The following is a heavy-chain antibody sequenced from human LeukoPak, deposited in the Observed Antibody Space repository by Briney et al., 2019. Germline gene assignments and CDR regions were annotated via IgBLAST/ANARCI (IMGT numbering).Heavy chain of an antibody. V-gene: IGHV3-21*01. Sequence: GRSLRLSCVASGLTFSIHSMNWVCQAPGKGLEWVSSISTTSTYIHYAESAKGRFTISRDNAKNSLYLQMNRLRAEDTAVYYCVRGLAGIGPWGQGTLVTVSS. CDR3: VRGLAGIGP. D-gene: IGHD3-3*02. CDR1: GLTFSIHS. J-gene: IGHJ5*02. CDR2: ISTTSTYI.